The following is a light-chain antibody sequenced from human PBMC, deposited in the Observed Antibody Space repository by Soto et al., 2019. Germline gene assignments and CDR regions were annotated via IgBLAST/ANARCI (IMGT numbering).Light chain of an antibody. CDR3: HQYYNFPDST. Sequence: DIVLTQSPDSLAVSLGETATINCRSSQSVLHRSNNRTYLDWYQQKPGQPPKLLIYWASTRESGVPGRFSGSASETDFTLTIASLQAEDVAIYYCHQYYNFPDSTFGGGTKVEIK. V-gene: IGKV4-1*01. CDR1: QSVLHRSNNRTY. CDR2: WAS. J-gene: IGKJ4*01.